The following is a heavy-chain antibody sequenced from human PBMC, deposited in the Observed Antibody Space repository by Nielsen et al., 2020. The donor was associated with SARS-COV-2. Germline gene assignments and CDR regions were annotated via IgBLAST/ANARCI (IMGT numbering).Heavy chain of an antibody. Sequence: ESLKISCTVSGCSLSSSNFYWGWIRQPPGKGLEWIGTIYYSGSVSYNPSLRSRVTISVDTSKKHFSLKLTSVTAADTAVYFCARGDIAVVPAAMFRGDDAFDIWGQGTMVRVSS. V-gene: IGHV4-39*02. CDR1: GCSLSSSNFY. CDR3: ARGDIAVVPAAMFRGDDAFDI. CDR2: IYYSGSV. J-gene: IGHJ3*02. D-gene: IGHD2-2*01.